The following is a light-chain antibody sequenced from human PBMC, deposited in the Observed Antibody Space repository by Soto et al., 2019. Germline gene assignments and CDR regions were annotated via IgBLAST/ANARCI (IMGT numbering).Light chain of an antibody. J-gene: IGLJ2*01. CDR1: SSDVGSYNL. V-gene: IGLV2-23*01. Sequence: QSVLTQPASVSGSPGQSITISCTGTSSDVGSYNLVSWYQQHPGKAPKLMIYEGSKRPSGVSSRFSGSKSGNTASLTISGLQAEDEADYYCCSYAGSMVFGGGTKLTVL. CDR3: CSYAGSMV. CDR2: EGS.